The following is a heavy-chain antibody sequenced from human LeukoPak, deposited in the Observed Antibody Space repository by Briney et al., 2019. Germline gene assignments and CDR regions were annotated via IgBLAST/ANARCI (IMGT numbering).Heavy chain of an antibody. V-gene: IGHV4-39*07. CDR1: GGSISSSSYY. CDR2: IYYSGST. Sequence: SETLSLTCTVSGGSISSSSYYWGWIRQPPGKGLEWIGSIYYSGSTYYNPSLKSRVTISVDTSKNQFSLKLSSVTAADTAVCYCARDADGTGTTDYWGQGTLVTVSS. J-gene: IGHJ4*02. D-gene: IGHD1-7*01. CDR3: ARDADGTGTTDY.